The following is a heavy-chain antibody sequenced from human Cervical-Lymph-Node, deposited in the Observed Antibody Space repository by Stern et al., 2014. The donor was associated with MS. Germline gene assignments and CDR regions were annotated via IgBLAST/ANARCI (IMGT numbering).Heavy chain of an antibody. CDR2: ISSSNRYL. CDR3: AREQILIAAAANYFDY. J-gene: IGHJ4*02. V-gene: IGHV3-21*01. CDR1: GFTFSDFS. D-gene: IGHD6-13*01. Sequence: EVQLVESGGGLVKPGGSLRLSCAASGFTFSDFSMNWVRQAPGKGLEWVSSISSSNRYLYYADSVKGRFTISRDNAKSSLYLQMNSLRAEDTAVYYCAREQILIAAAANYFDYWGQGTLVTVSS.